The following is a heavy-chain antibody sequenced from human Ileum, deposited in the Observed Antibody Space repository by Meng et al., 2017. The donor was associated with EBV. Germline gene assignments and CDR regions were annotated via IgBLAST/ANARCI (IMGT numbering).Heavy chain of an antibody. CDR2: IYHSGST. D-gene: IGHD6-19*01. V-gene: IGHV4-4*02. CDR1: GGSISGSNW. CDR3: ASFPPPGKQWLVTDY. J-gene: IGHJ4*02. Sequence: VELKGGAPGMGKPSVTRSLTCAGSGGSISGSNWWSWVRQPPGKGLEWIGEIYHSGSTNYNPSLKSRVTISVDKSKNQFSLKLSSVTAADTAVYYCASFPPPGKQWLVTDYWGQGTLVTVSS.